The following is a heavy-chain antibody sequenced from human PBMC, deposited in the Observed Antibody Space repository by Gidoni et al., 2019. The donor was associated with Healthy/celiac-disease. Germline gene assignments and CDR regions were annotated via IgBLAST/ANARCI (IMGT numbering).Heavy chain of an antibody. Sequence: QVQLQASGPGLVKPSQTLSLTCTVSGGSISCGGYYWSWIRQHPGKGLEWIGYIYYRGSTYYNPSLKRRVTISVDTSKNQFSLKLSAVTAADTAVYYCARGRLWFGELVYFDYWGQGTLVTVSS. CDR2: IYYRGST. CDR3: ARGRLWFGELVYFDY. CDR1: GGSISCGGYY. J-gene: IGHJ4*02. D-gene: IGHD3-10*01. V-gene: IGHV4-31*03.